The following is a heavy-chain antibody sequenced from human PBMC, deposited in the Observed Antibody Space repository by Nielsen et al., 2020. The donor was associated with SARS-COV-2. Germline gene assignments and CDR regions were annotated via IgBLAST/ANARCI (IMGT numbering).Heavy chain of an antibody. Sequence: GESLKISCVASGFTFSNYWMTWVRQAPGKGLEWVANIRQDGSKKDYVDSVKGRFTISRDNAEKSLYLQMNSLRVEDTAVYYCAKEVWFGELLTLDYWGQGALVTVSS. CDR3: AKEVWFGELLTLDY. CDR1: GFTFSNYW. D-gene: IGHD3-10*01. CDR2: IRQDGSKK. V-gene: IGHV3-7*01. J-gene: IGHJ4*02.